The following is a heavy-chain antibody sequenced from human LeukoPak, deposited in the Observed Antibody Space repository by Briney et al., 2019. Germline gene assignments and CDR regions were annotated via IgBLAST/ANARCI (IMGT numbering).Heavy chain of an antibody. CDR3: ARGKVYYYYDY. D-gene: IGHD5/OR15-5a*01. V-gene: IGHV3-53*01. CDR1: GFNVRSNY. J-gene: IGHJ4*02. Sequence: GGSLRLSCAVSGFNVRSNYMTWVRQAPGKGLEWVSVLHSGGDTYYADSVRGRFTISRDNSENMLFLQMNGLRAGDSAIYYCARGKVYYYYDYWGQGTLVTVSS. CDR2: LHSGGDT.